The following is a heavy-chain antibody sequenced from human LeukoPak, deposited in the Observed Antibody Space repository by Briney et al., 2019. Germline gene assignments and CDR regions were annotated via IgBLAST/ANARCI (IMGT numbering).Heavy chain of an antibody. D-gene: IGHD3-16*02. Sequence: SETLSLTCTVSGGSISSSSYYWGWIRQPPGKGLEWIGSIYYSGSTYYNPSLKSRVTISVDTSKNQFSLKLSSVTAADTAVYYCASTLYDYVWGSYRYPEVGWGQGTLVTVSS. CDR1: GGSISSSSYY. CDR3: ASTLYDYVWGSYRYPEVG. J-gene: IGHJ4*02. V-gene: IGHV4-39*01. CDR2: IYYSGST.